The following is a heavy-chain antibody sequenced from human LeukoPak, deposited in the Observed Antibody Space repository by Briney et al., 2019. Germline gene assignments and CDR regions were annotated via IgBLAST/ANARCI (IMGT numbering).Heavy chain of an antibody. V-gene: IGHV3-48*01. Sequence: PGGSLRLSCAASGFTFSSYDMNWVRQAPGKGLEWVSYISDSGSTINYADSVKGRFTISRDNSKNTLYLQMNSLRAEDTAVYYCASTTAMVLDDAFDIWGQGTMVTVSS. J-gene: IGHJ3*02. CDR3: ASTTAMVLDDAFDI. CDR1: GFTFSSYD. CDR2: ISDSGSTI. D-gene: IGHD5-18*01.